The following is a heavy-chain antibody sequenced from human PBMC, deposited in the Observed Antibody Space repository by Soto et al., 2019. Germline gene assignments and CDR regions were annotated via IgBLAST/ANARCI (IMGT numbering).Heavy chain of an antibody. CDR1: GYTFTTYD. J-gene: IGHJ4*02. CDR2: ISAYNGDT. V-gene: IGHV1-18*01. D-gene: IGHD1-7*01. CDR3: ARHSNWNYYFDF. Sequence: QVQLVQSGAEVKKPGASMKVSCKPSGYTFTTYDITWVRQAPGQGLEWMGRISAYNGDTNYAQKLQGRVTMTTDTSTGTAYMELRRLRSDDTAVYYCARHSNWNYYFDFWGQGTLVTVSS.